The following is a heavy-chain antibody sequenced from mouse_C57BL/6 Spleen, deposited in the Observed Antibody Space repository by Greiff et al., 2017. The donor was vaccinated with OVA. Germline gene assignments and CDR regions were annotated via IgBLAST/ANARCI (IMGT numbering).Heavy chain of an antibody. CDR1: GFTFSSYA. CDR2: ISSGGDYI. D-gene: IGHD2-4*01. V-gene: IGHV5-9-1*02. CDR3: TRGNYDYGFDY. Sequence: EVKVVESGEGLVKPGGSLKLSCAASGFTFSSYAMSWVRQTPEKRLEWVAYISSGGDYIYYADTVKGRFTISRDNARNTLYLQMSSLKSEDTAMYYCTRGNYDYGFDYWGQGTTLTVSS. J-gene: IGHJ2*01.